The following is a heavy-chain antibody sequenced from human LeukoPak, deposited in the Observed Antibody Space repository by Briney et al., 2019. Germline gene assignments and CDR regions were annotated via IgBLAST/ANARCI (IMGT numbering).Heavy chain of an antibody. D-gene: IGHD3-10*01. CDR1: GYSISTGYY. J-gene: IGHJ3*02. V-gene: IGHV4-38-2*02. CDR2: FYHGGST. CDR3: ASPVRGVMLDAFDI. Sequence: SETLSLTCTVSGYSISTGYYWDWIRQPPGKGLEWIGTFYHGGSTYYNPSLKSRVTISVDTSKNQFSLKLSSVTAADTAVYYCASPVRGVMLDAFDIWGQGTMVTVSS.